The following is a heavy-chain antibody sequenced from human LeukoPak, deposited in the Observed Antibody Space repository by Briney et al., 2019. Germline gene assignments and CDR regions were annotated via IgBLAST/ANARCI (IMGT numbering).Heavy chain of an antibody. CDR3: ARPLMYYYGSETYFWFDP. CDR2: IKQDGSEK. J-gene: IGHJ5*02. Sequence: PGGSLRLSCAASGFTFTTYWMGWVRQAPGKELEWVANIKQDGSEKYYGDSVKGRFTISRDNAKNSLSLQMNSLRAEDTAVYYCARPLMYYYGSETYFWFDPWGQGTLVTVSS. V-gene: IGHV3-7*01. D-gene: IGHD3-10*01. CDR1: GFTFTTYW.